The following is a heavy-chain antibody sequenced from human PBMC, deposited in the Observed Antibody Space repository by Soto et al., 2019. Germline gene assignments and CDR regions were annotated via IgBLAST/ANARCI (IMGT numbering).Heavy chain of an antibody. Sequence: QVQLVQSGAEVKKPGSSVKVSCKASGGTFSSYAISWVRQAPGQGLEWMGGIIPIFGTANYAQKFQGRVTITADESTSTAYMELSSLRSEDTAVYYCARVNCGGDCPHYYYYYGMDVWGQGTTVTVS. V-gene: IGHV1-69*01. J-gene: IGHJ6*02. CDR3: ARVNCGGDCPHYYYYYGMDV. CDR2: IIPIFGTA. CDR1: GGTFSSYA. D-gene: IGHD2-21*02.